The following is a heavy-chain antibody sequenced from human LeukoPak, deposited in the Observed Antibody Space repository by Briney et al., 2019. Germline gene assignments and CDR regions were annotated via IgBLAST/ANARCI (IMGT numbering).Heavy chain of an antibody. D-gene: IGHD1-26*01. CDR3: ARAGGSYYFDY. J-gene: IGHJ4*02. CDR2: IYPADSDT. V-gene: IGHV5-51*01. CDR1: GYSFTTYW. Sequence: GESLKISCKASGYSFTTYWIGWVRQMPGKGLEWMGIIYPADSDTRYSPSFQGQVTISADKSISTAYLQWSSLKASDTAMYFCARAGGSYYFDYWGQGTLVTVSS.